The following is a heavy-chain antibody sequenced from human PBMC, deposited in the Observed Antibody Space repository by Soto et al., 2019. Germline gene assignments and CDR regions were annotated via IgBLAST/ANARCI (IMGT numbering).Heavy chain of an antibody. V-gene: IGHV3-23*01. Sequence: SGGSLRLSCAASGFTFSSYAMSWVRQAPGKGLEWVSAISGSGGSTYYADSVKGRFTISRDNSKNTLYLQMNSLRAEDTAVYYCAKDVDCSSTSCYPDYWGQGTLVTVSS. J-gene: IGHJ4*02. CDR3: AKDVDCSSTSCYPDY. CDR2: ISGSGGST. CDR1: GFTFSSYA. D-gene: IGHD2-2*01.